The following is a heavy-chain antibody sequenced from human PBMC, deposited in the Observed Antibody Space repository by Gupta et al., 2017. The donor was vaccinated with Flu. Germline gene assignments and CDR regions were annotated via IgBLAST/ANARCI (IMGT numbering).Heavy chain of an antibody. Sequence: EVQLVESGGGLVQPGGYLRLSCVVSGFTLSDHNLDWVRTAPGKGLEWMGRSKNRATSYTTVYAASVEGRFTFSRDDSKNSVNLQMNSLKTEDTAVYYCTRLNFYDGSGYYNDFWGQGTLVAVSS. CDR3: TRLNFYDGSGYYNDF. J-gene: IGHJ4*02. V-gene: IGHV3-72*01. CDR2: SKNRATSYTT. D-gene: IGHD3-22*01. CDR1: GFTLSDHN.